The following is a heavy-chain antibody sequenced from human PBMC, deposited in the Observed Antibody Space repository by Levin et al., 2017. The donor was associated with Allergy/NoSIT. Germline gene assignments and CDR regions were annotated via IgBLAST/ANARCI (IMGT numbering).Heavy chain of an antibody. V-gene: IGHV3-23*01. J-gene: IGHJ6*03. CDR3: AKAGLRAANYYYYYYMDV. CDR2: ISGSGGST. Sequence: GGSLRLSCAASGFTFSSYAMSWVRQAPGKGLEWVSAISGSGGSTYYADSVKGRFTISRDNSKNTLYLQMNSLRAEDTAVYYCAKAGLRAANYYYYYYMDVWGKGTTVTVSS. CDR1: GFTFSSYA. D-gene: IGHD5/OR15-5a*01.